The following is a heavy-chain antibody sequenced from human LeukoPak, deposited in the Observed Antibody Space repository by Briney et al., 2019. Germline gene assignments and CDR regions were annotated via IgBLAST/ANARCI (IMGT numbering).Heavy chain of an antibody. Sequence: GGSLRLSCAASGITFSSYAMSWVRQAPEKGLEWVSGISGSGGITYYAGSVKGRFTVSRDNSNNTQYLQMNSLRAEDTAVYYCAKHRLITVVSSADYWGQGALVIVSS. V-gene: IGHV3-23*01. CDR2: ISGSGGIT. D-gene: IGHD4-23*01. CDR1: GITFSSYA. J-gene: IGHJ4*02. CDR3: AKHRLITVVSSADY.